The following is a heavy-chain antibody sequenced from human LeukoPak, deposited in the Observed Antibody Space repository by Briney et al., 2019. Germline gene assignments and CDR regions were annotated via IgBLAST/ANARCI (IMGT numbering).Heavy chain of an antibody. V-gene: IGHV4-34*01. D-gene: IGHD2/OR15-2a*01. Sequence: SSETLSLTCAVYGGSSSGYYWSWIRQPPGKGLEWIGEINHSGSTNYNPPLKSRVTISVDTSKNQFSLKLSSVTAADTAVYYCASYLSAVFDYWGQGTLVTVSS. CDR1: GGSSSGYY. J-gene: IGHJ4*02. CDR3: ASYLSAVFDY. CDR2: INHSGST.